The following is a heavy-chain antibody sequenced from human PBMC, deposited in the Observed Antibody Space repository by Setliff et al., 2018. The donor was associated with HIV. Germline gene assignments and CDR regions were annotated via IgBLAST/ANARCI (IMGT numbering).Heavy chain of an antibody. CDR3: ATFADGPDS. CDR1: GFSFSNSW. J-gene: IGHJ4*02. D-gene: IGHD3-3*01. V-gene: IGHV3-7*01. CDR2: IKEDGREK. Sequence: RLSCAASGFSFSNSWMTWVRQAPGKGLEWVATIKEDGREKYYVGSAKGRFTISRDNAKRSLYLQMNRLKTDDTAFYYCATFADGPDSWGQGTLVTVSS.